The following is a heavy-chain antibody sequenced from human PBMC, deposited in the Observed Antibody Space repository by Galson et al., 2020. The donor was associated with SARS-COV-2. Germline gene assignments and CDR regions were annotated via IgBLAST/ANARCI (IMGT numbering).Heavy chain of an antibody. D-gene: IGHD3-10*01. CDR1: GFTFSSYW. CDR3: ARDSRDGFY. J-gene: IGHJ4*02. V-gene: IGHV3-7*01. CDR2: IKQDGSEK. Sequence: GGSLRLSCPASGFTFSSYWMSWVRQAPGKGLEWVANIKQDGSEKYYVDSVKGRFTISRDNAKNSLYLQMNSLRAEDTAVYYCARDSRDGFYWGQGTLVTVSS.